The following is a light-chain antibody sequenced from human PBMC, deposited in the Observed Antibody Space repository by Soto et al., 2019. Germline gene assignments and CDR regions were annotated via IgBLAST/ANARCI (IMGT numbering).Light chain of an antibody. CDR3: LHDYNYPYT. CDR2: GAS. Sequence: AIQLTQFPSYIAASVCDTVNSTCRASQGIRNDLGWYQQKSGRAPKLLIFGASTLQSGVPSRFSGSGSGTDFTLTISSLQPEDFATYYCLHDYNYPYTFGQGTKVDIK. J-gene: IGKJ2*01. V-gene: IGKV1-6*01. CDR1: QGIRND.